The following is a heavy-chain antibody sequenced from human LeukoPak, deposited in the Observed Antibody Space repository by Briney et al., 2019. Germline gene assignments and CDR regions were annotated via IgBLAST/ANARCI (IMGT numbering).Heavy chain of an antibody. Sequence: SVKVSCKASGYTFTSYDINWVRQAPGQGLEWMGGIIPIFGTANYAQKFQGRVTITADESTSTAYMELSSLRSEDTAVYYCAREIVVVPAAMEGWFDPWGQGTLVTVSS. V-gene: IGHV1-69*13. J-gene: IGHJ5*02. CDR1: GYTFTSYD. D-gene: IGHD2-2*01. CDR2: IIPIFGTA. CDR3: AREIVVVPAAMEGWFDP.